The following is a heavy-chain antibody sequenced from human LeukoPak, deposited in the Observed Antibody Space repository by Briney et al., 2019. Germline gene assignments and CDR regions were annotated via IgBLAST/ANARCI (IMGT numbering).Heavy chain of an antibody. J-gene: IGHJ6*03. V-gene: IGHV3-49*04. Sequence: GGSLRLSCTASGFTFGDYAMSWVRQAPGKGLEWVGFIRSKAYGGTTEYAASVKGRFTISRDDSKSIAYLQMNSLKTEDTAVYYCTRFGSSWYYYYYYMDVWGKGTTVTISS. CDR1: GFTFGDYA. CDR3: TRFGSSWYYYYYYMDV. CDR2: IRSKAYGGTT. D-gene: IGHD6-13*01.